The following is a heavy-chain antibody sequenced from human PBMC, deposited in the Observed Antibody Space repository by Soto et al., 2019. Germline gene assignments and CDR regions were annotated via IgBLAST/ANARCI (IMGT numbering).Heavy chain of an antibody. V-gene: IGHV1-3*01. D-gene: IGHD3-22*01. Sequence: ASVKVSCKASGYTFANYAMHWVRQAPGQRLEWMGWINVGNGNIKYSQKLKGRVTITRDTSATTAYMELSSLRSEDTAVYYCARSERYYYDSSGYYYPSGYYYYGMDVWGQGTTVTVSS. CDR3: ARSERYYYDSSGYYYPSGYYYYGMDV. CDR2: INVGNGNI. CDR1: GYTFANYA. J-gene: IGHJ6*02.